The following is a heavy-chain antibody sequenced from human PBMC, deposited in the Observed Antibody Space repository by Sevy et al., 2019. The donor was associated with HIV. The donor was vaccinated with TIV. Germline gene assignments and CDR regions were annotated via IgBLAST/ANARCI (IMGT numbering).Heavy chain of an antibody. CDR1: GFTFSSYA. D-gene: IGHD3-22*01. Sequence: GGSLRLSCAASGFTFSSYAMSWVRQAPGKGLEWVSAISGSGGSTYYADSVKGRFIISRDNSKNTLYLQMNSLRAEDTAVYYCAKRGHRGYYDSSGYFAFDIWGQGTMVTVSS. CDR3: AKRGHRGYYDSSGYFAFDI. V-gene: IGHV3-23*01. J-gene: IGHJ3*02. CDR2: ISGSGGST.